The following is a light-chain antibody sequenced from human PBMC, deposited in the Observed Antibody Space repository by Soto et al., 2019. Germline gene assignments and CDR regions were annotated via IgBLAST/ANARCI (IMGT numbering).Light chain of an antibody. CDR1: QTISSW. CDR2: KAS. J-gene: IGKJ1*01. V-gene: IGKV1-5*03. CDR3: QHYNTYSEG. Sequence: DIQMTQSPSTLSGSVGDRVTITCRASQTISSWLAWYQQKPGKAPKLLIYKASTLTSGVPSRFSCSGCATEFTLTISSLEPDDFATYYCQHYNTYSEGFGQGTKVDIK.